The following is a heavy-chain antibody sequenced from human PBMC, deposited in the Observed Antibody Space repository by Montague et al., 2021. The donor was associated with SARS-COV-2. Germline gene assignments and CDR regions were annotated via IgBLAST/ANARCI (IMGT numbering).Heavy chain of an antibody. D-gene: IGHD6-19*01. J-gene: IGHJ1*01. CDR1: GGSISSSNW. CDR3: ASRGAVAGKVYFQH. V-gene: IGHV4-4*02. CDR2: IYHSGST. Sequence: SETLSLTCAVSGGSISSSNWWSWVRQPPGKVLEWIGEIYHSGSTNNNPSLKSRVTISVDKSKNQFSLKLSSVTAAATAVYYCASRGAVAGKVYFQHWGQGTLVTVSS.